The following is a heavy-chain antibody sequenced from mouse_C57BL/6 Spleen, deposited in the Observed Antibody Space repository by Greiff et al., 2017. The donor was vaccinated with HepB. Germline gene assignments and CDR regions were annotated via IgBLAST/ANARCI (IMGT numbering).Heavy chain of an antibody. CDR3: ARHDSSGPYFDY. J-gene: IGHJ2*01. D-gene: IGHD3-2*02. CDR2: ISSGGSYT. V-gene: IGHV5-6*01. Sequence: EVQRVESGGDLVKPGGSLKLSCAASGFTFSSYGMSWVRQTPDKRLEWVATISSGGSYTYYPDSVKGRFTISRDNAKNTLYLQMSSLKSEDTAMYYCARHDSSGPYFDYWGQGTTLTVSS. CDR1: GFTFSSYG.